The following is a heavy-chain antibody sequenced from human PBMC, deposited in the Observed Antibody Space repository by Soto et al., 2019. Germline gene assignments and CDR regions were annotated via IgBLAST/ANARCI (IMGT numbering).Heavy chain of an antibody. Sequence: GGSLRLSCAASGFIFSTSAMNWVRQAPGKGLEWVAVISYDGSNKYYADSVKGRFTISRDNSKNTLYLQMNSLRAEDTAVYYCARAERVAGTFDIWGQVTMVTVSS. J-gene: IGHJ3*02. D-gene: IGHD2-15*01. CDR3: ARAERVAGTFDI. CDR1: GFIFSTSA. V-gene: IGHV3-30-3*01. CDR2: ISYDGSNK.